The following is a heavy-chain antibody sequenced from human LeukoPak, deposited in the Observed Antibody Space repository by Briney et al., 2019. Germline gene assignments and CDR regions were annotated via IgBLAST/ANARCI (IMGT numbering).Heavy chain of an antibody. CDR2: ISYDGSNK. J-gene: IGHJ4*02. D-gene: IGHD5-18*01. V-gene: IGHV3-30-3*01. Sequence: GGSLRLSCAASGFTFSSYAMHWVRQAPGKGLEWVAVISYDGSNKYYADSVKGRFTISRDNSKNTLYLQMNSLRAEDTAVYYCATNSYGLTYYFDYWGQGTLVTVSS. CDR3: ATNSYGLTYYFDY. CDR1: GFTFSSYA.